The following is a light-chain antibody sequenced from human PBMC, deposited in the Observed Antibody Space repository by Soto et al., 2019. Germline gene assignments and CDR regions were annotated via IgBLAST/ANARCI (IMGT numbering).Light chain of an antibody. CDR3: SSYAGSSNV. Sequence: QSVLTQPPAASGCPGQSVAISCTGTSSDVGGYNYVSWYQQHPGKAPKLMIYEVNKRPSGVPDRFSGSKSGNTASLTVSGPQAEDEADYYCSSYAGSSNVFGTGTKVTVL. V-gene: IGLV2-8*01. CDR1: SSDVGGYNY. CDR2: EVN. J-gene: IGLJ1*01.